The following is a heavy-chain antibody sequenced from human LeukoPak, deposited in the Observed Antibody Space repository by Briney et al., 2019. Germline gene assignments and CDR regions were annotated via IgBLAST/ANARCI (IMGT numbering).Heavy chain of an antibody. V-gene: IGHV3-64*01. J-gene: IGHJ3*02. CDR3: ARATTVTTVGAFDI. CDR1: GFTFSSYA. Sequence: PGGSLRLSCAASGFTFSSYAMHWVRQAPGKGLEYVSAISSNGGSTYYANSVKGRFTISRDNSKNTLYLQMGSLRAEDMAVYYCARATTVTTVGAFDIWSQGTMVTVSS. CDR2: ISSNGGST. D-gene: IGHD4-17*01.